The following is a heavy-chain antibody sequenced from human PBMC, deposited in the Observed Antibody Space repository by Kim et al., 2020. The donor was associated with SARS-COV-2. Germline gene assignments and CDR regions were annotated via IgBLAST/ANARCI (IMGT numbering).Heavy chain of an antibody. CDR2: IHYSGST. V-gene: IGHV4-59*08. CDR3: ARHRYYDVLTGSYNGWFFDL. CDR1: GGSVSGYY. J-gene: IGHJ2*01. Sequence: SETLSLTCTVSGGSVSGYYWSWIRQPPGMGLEWIGYIHYSGSTNYSPSLKSRVTISVDTSKNQFSLKLISVTAADTAVYYCARHRYYDVLTGSYNGWFFDLWGRGTLVTVSS. D-gene: IGHD3-9*01.